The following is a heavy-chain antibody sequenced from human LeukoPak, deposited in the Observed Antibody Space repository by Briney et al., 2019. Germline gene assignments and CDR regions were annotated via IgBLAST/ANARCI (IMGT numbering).Heavy chain of an antibody. CDR1: GYSFTGYW. CDR3: ARIGYDFWSGYPFDY. V-gene: IGHV5-51*01. CDR2: IYPGDSDT. J-gene: IGHJ4*02. Sequence: HGESLKISCKGSGYSFTGYWIGWVRQMPGKGLEWMGIIYPGDSDTRYSPSFQGQVTISADKSISTAYLQWGSLKASDTAMYYCARIGYDFWSGYPFDYWGQGTLVTVSS. D-gene: IGHD3-3*01.